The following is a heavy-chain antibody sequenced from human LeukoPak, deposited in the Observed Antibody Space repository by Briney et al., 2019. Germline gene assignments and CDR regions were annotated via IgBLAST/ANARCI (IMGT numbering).Heavy chain of an antibody. CDR1: GGSFSGYY. CDR3: ARGTIAVVADGRNHYFDY. J-gene: IGHJ4*02. V-gene: IGHV4-34*01. CDR2: INHSGST. D-gene: IGHD6-19*01. Sequence: SETLSLTCAVYGGSFSGYYWSWIRQPPGKGLEWIGEINHSGSTNYNPSLKSRVTISVDTSKNQFSLKLSSVTAADTAVYYCARGTIAVVADGRNHYFDYWGQGTLVTVSS.